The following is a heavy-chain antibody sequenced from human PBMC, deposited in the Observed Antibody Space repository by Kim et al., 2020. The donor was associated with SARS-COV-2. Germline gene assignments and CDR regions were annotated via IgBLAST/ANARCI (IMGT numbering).Heavy chain of an antibody. Sequence: GGSLRLSCAASGVTFSDHWMHWVRQVPGKGLVWVSRINRFGVNTTYADSVRGRFTISRDDAKSTLYLQMNALRAEDAGIYYCARYYGSGTYALDVWGQGT. CDR2: INRFGVNT. J-gene: IGHJ3*01. V-gene: IGHV3-74*01. CDR1: GVTFSDHW. D-gene: IGHD3-10*01. CDR3: ARYYGSGTYALDV.